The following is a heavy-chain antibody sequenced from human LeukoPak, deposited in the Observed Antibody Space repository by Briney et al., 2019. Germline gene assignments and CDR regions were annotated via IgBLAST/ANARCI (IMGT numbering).Heavy chain of an antibody. V-gene: IGHV4-59*11. CDR3: ATGGSADY. CDR2: IYYSGST. Sequence: SETLSLTCAVYGGSFSSHYWSWIRQPPGKGLEWIGYIYYSGSTNYNPSLKSRVTISVDTSKNHFSLKLSSVTAADTAVYYCATGGSADYWGQGTLVTVSS. CDR1: GGSFSSHY. D-gene: IGHD3-10*01. J-gene: IGHJ4*02.